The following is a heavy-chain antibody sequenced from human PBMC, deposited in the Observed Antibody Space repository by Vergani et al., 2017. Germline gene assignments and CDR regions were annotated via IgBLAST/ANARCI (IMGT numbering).Heavy chain of an antibody. V-gene: IGHV1-69*01. CDR3: ARDRRIYLAEKEYYYYGMDV. J-gene: IGHJ6*02. Sequence: QVQLVQSGAEVKKPGSSVKVSCKASGGTFGTYGFNWVRQAPGQGLEWVGGIFPIYGIANYGRKFQGRVTITADEATSTLYMELGGLRSDDTAVYYCARDRRIYLAEKEYYYYGMDVWGQGTTVTVSS. CDR2: IFPIYGIA. CDR1: GGTFGTYG. D-gene: IGHD2/OR15-2a*01.